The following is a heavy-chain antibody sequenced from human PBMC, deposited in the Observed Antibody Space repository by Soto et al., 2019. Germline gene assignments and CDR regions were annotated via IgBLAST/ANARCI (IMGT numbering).Heavy chain of an antibody. CDR2: IYSGGST. CDR1: GFTVSSNY. J-gene: IGHJ6*02. D-gene: IGHD4-4*01. Sequence: EVQLVESGGGLVQPGGSLRLSCAASGFTVSSNYMSWVRQAPGKGLEWVAVIYSGGSTYYEDSVKGRFTISRDNSKNTLYLQMNSLRAEDTAVYYCARDNEYSTDTYGMDVWGQGTTVTVSS. CDR3: ARDNEYSTDTYGMDV. V-gene: IGHV3-66*01.